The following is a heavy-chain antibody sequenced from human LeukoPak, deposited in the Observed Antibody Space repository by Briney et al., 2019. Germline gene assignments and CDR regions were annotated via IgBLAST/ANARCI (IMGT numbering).Heavy chain of an antibody. CDR2: IHYSGST. CDR1: GGSISSYY. D-gene: IGHD2-2*01. CDR3: ARRLGSSSTGFDY. V-gene: IGHV4-59*08. Sequence: SETLSLTCTVAGGSISSYYCSWIRQPPGKGLEWIGSIHYSGSTTYNPSLKSPVTISVDTSKNQFSLKLSSVTAADTAVYYCARRLGSSSTGFDYWGQGTLVTVSS. J-gene: IGHJ4*02.